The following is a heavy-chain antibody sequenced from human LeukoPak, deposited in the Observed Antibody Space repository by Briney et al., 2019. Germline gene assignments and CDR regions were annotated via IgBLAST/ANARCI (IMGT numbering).Heavy chain of an antibody. CDR1: GGSISSSSYY. Sequence: SETLSLTCTVSGGSISSSSYYWGWIRQPPGKGLEWIGSIYYSGSTYYNPSLKSRVTISLDTSKNQFSLKLNSVTAADTAVYYCARGKWIQLWLLDYWGQGTLVTVSS. J-gene: IGHJ4*02. V-gene: IGHV4-39*07. CDR2: IYYSGST. D-gene: IGHD5-18*01. CDR3: ARGKWIQLWLLDY.